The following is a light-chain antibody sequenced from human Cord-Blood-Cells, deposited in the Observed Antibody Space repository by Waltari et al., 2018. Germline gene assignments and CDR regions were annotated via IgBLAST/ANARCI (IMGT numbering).Light chain of an antibody. Sequence: DIQMTQSPSSLSASVGDRVTITCRASQSISSYLNWYQQKPGKAPKLLIYAASILHSGVPSRFSGSGSGTDFTLTISSLQPEDFATYYCKQSYSTPRTFGQGTKVEIK. CDR3: KQSYSTPRT. V-gene: IGKV1-39*01. CDR1: QSISSY. J-gene: IGKJ1*01. CDR2: AAS.